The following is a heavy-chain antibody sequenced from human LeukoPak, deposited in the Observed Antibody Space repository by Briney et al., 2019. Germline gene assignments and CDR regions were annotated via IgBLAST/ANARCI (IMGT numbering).Heavy chain of an antibody. Sequence: PGRSLRLSCAASGFTFDDYAMHWVRQAPGKGLEWVSGIRWNSGSIGYADSVKGRFTISRDNAKNSLYLQMNSLRAEDMALYYCAKSHSSGWYEVGTAIDYWGQGTLVTVSS. CDR3: AKSHSSGWYEVGTAIDY. CDR1: GFTFDDYA. V-gene: IGHV3-9*03. CDR2: IRWNSGSI. D-gene: IGHD6-19*01. J-gene: IGHJ4*02.